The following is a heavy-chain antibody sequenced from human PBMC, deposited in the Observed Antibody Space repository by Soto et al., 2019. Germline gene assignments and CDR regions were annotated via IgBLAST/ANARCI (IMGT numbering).Heavy chain of an antibody. V-gene: IGHV4-59*11. CDR3: ARVTYDSLTAYSYYFDY. D-gene: IGHD3-9*01. CDR1: GDSIRPHY. CDR2: IYYSGSV. Sequence: SETLSLTCTVSGDSIRPHYWTWIRQPPGKGLEWIGYIYYSGSVSYKSSLKSRVTMSVDTSKNQFSLRLNSVTAADTAVYYCARVTYDSLTAYSYYFDYWGQGTLVTVSS. J-gene: IGHJ4*02.